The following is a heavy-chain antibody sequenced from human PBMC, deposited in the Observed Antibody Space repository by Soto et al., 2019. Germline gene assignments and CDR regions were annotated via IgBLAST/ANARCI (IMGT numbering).Heavy chain of an antibody. CDR1: GYTFTSYA. D-gene: IGHD2-15*01. CDR2: INAGNGNT. J-gene: IGHJ1*01. V-gene: IGHV1-3*01. CDR3: ARAWAGYCSGGSCSPKYFQH. Sequence: ASVKVSCKASGYTFTSYAMHWVRQAPGQRLEWMGWINAGNGNTKYSQKFQGRVTITTDTSASTAYMELSSLRSEDTAVYYCARAWAGYCSGGSCSPKYFQHWGQGTLVTVSS.